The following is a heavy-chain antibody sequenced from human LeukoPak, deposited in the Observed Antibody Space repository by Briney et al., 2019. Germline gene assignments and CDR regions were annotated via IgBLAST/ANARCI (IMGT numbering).Heavy chain of an antibody. Sequence: GGSLRLSCAASGFTFSSYSMNWVRQAPGNGLEWVSSISSSSSYIYYADSVKGRFTISRDNAKNSLYLQMNSLRAEGTAVYYCARDVDNYFDYWGQGTLVTVSS. V-gene: IGHV3-21*01. CDR3: ARDVDNYFDY. D-gene: IGHD5-24*01. J-gene: IGHJ4*02. CDR1: GFTFSSYS. CDR2: ISSSSSYI.